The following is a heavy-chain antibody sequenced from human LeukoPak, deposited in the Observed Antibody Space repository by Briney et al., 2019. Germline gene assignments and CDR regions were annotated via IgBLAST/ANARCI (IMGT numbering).Heavy chain of an antibody. CDR3: ARVDILGIDAFDI. D-gene: IGHD1-26*01. CDR2: INHSGST. CDR1: GGSFSGYY. J-gene: IGHJ3*02. Sequence: PSETLSLTCAVYGGSFSGYYWSWIRQPPGKGLEWIGEINHSGSTNYNPSLKSRVTISVDTSKNQFSLKLSSMTAADTAVYYCARVDILGIDAFDIWGQGTMVTVSS. V-gene: IGHV4-34*01.